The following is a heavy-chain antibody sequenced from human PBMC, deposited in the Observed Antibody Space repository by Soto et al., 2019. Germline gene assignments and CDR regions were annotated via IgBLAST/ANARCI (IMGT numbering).Heavy chain of an antibody. V-gene: IGHV1-2*02. J-gene: IGHJ6*02. D-gene: IGHD6-13*01. CDR2: INPNSGNT. CDR1: GYTFTGYY. CDR3: ARYSSNWFQTEGMDV. Sequence: ASVKVSCKASGYTFTGYYMHWVRQAPGQGLEWMGWINPNSGNTNYNPSLKSRVTMSVDTSKEQFSLKLTSVTAADTAVYYCARYSSNWFQTEGMDVWGQGTTVTVSS.